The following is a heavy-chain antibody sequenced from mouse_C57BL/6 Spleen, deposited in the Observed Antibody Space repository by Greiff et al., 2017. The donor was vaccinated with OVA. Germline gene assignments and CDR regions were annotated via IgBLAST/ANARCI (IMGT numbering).Heavy chain of an antibody. V-gene: IGHV1-55*01. CDR3: AYTTDAMDY. Sequence: VQLQQPGAELVKPGASVKMSCKASGYTFTSYWITWVKQRPGQGLEWIGDIYPGSGSTTYNEKLKSKATLTVDTSSSTAYMQLSSLTSEDSAVYYCAYTTDAMDYWGQGTSVTVSS. J-gene: IGHJ4*01. CDR1: GYTFTSYW. D-gene: IGHD1-1*01. CDR2: IYPGSGST.